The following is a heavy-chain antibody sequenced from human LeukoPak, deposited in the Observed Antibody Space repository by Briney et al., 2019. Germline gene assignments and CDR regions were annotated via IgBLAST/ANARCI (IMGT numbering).Heavy chain of an antibody. J-gene: IGHJ4*02. D-gene: IGHD3-9*01. V-gene: IGHV3-66*01. Sequence: PGGSLRLSCAASGFTVSSNYMSWVRQAPGKGLEWVSVIYSGGSTYYADSVKGRFTISRDNSKNTLYLQMNSLRAEDTAVYYCARMRYFDWLLYYWGQGTLVTVSS. CDR3: ARMRYFDWLLYY. CDR1: GFTVSSNY. CDR2: IYSGGST.